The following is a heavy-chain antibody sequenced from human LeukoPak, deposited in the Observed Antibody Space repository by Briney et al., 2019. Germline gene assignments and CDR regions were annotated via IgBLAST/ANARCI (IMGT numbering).Heavy chain of an antibody. CDR3: ARHNYDFWSVYMDV. V-gene: IGHV3-21*01. Sequence: GGSLRLSCAASGFTFSSYSMNWVRQAPGKGLEWVSFIGSSSSYIYYADSVKGRFTISRDNAKNSLYLQMSSLRAEDTAVYYCARHNYDFWSVYMDVWGKGTTVTVSS. CDR1: GFTFSSYS. D-gene: IGHD3-3*01. CDR2: IGSSSSYI. J-gene: IGHJ6*03.